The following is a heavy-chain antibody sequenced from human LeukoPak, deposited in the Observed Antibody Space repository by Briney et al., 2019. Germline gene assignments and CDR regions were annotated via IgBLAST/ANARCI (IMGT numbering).Heavy chain of an antibody. CDR2: MNPNSGNT. CDR3: ARGFFESYYYYYGMDV. J-gene: IGHJ6*02. V-gene: IGHV1-8*01. D-gene: IGHD3-3*01. CDR1: GYSFTSYD. Sequence: GASVKVSCKASGYSFTSYDIYWVRQATGQGLEWMGWMNPNSGNTGYAQEFQGRVTMTRNTSISTAYMELSSLRSEDTAVYYCARGFFESYYYYYGMDVWRQGTTVTVSS.